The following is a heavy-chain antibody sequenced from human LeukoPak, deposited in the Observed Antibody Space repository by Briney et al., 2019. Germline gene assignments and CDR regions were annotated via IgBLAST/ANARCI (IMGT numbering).Heavy chain of an antibody. J-gene: IGHJ4*02. D-gene: IGHD6-19*01. Sequence: PGGSLRLSCAASGFTFDDYAMHWVRQAPGKGLEWVSLISWDGGSTYYADSVKGRFTISRDNSKNTLYLQMNSLRAEDTAVYYCARGRAAVAGYFDYWGQGTLVTVSS. CDR2: ISWDGGST. V-gene: IGHV3-43D*04. CDR3: ARGRAAVAGYFDY. CDR1: GFTFDDYA.